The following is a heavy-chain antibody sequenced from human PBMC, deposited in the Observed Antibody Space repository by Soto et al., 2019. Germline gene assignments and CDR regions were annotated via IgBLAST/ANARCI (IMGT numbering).Heavy chain of an antibody. Sequence: SQTLSLTCAISGDSVSSNSAAWNWIRQSPSRGLEWLGRTYYRSKWYNDYAVSVKSRITINPDTSKNQFSLHLNSVTPEDTAVYYCARAPYDFWSGPNYLGYYYYMDVWGKGTTVTVSS. D-gene: IGHD3-3*01. CDR1: GDSVSSNSAA. CDR2: TYYRSKWYN. J-gene: IGHJ6*03. CDR3: ARAPYDFWSGPNYLGYYYYMDV. V-gene: IGHV6-1*01.